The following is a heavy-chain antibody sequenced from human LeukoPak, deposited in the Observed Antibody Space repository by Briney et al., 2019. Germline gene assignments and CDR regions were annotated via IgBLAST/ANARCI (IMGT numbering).Heavy chain of an antibody. Sequence: PSETLSLTCTVSGGSIRSSYYYWGWIRQPPGKGLEWIVSIYDSGSTNYNPSLKSRVTISVDTSKNQFSLKLSSVTAADTAVYYCARGQFDSSGWYYFDYWGQGTLVTVSS. CDR3: ARGQFDSSGWYYFDY. J-gene: IGHJ4*02. D-gene: IGHD6-19*01. CDR2: IYDSGST. V-gene: IGHV4-39*07. CDR1: GGSIRSSYYY.